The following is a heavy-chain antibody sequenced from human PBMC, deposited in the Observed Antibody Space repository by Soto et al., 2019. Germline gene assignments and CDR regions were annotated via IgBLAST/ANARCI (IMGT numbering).Heavy chain of an antibody. CDR3: AHHPYYGLGTYSFDY. V-gene: IGHV2-5*02. D-gene: IGHD3-10*01. CDR1: GFSLSTGGVG. CDR2: IYWDDDK. Sequence: QITLKESGPTLVKPTQTLTLTCTFSGFSLSTGGVGVGWIRQPPGKALEWLAVIYWDDDKRSSSSLKSRLTIIKDTSKNQVVLTMTNMDPVDTATYYCAHHPYYGLGTYSFDYWGQGILVTVSS. J-gene: IGHJ4*02.